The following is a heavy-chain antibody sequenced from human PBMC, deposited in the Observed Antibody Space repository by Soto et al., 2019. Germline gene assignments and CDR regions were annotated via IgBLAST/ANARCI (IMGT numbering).Heavy chain of an antibody. CDR1: GYTFTSYG. D-gene: IGHD1-26*01. Sequence: QVQLVQSGAEVKKPGASVKVSCKASGYTFTSYGISWVRQAPGQGLEWMGWISAYNGNTNYAQKLQGRVTMTTDTSTSTAYIELRSLRSDDTALYYCARDPEKWELLPGYYYYYGMDVRGQGTTVTVSS. CDR2: ISAYNGNT. CDR3: ARDPEKWELLPGYYYYYGMDV. J-gene: IGHJ6*02. V-gene: IGHV1-18*01.